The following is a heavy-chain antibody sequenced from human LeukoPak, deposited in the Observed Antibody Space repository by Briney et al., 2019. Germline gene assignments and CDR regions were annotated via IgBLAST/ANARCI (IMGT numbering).Heavy chain of an antibody. V-gene: IGHV4-39*01. CDR3: ARRFPDFDY. CDR1: GGSISTSNYY. D-gene: IGHD3-3*01. CDR2: IYYSGNT. Sequence: SETLSLTCTVSGGSISTSNYYWGWIRQPPGKGLEWIGSIYYSGNTYYNPSLKSRVTISVDTSKNQFSLRLSSVTAADTAVYYCARRFPDFDYWGQGTLVTVSS. J-gene: IGHJ4*02.